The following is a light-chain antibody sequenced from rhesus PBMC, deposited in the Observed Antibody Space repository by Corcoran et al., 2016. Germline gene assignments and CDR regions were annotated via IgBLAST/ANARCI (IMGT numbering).Light chain of an antibody. Sequence: EVLLTQSPATLSLSPGERATLSCRASRSVSISLAWYHPKPGQAPQLLIYGASSRATGIPDRFSGSGAGTEVTLTISSLEPEDGGVYFCQQDYSWRSFGPGTKVEIK. V-gene: IGKV3-42*01. CDR2: GAS. CDR3: QQDYSWRS. J-gene: IGKJ1*01. CDR1: RSVSIS.